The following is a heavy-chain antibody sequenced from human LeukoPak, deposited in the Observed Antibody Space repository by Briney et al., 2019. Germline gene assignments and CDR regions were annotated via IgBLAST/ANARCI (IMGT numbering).Heavy chain of an antibody. CDR1: GGTFSSYA. CDR2: IIPIFGTA. CDR3: ACLWDSSGYYQDDAFDI. J-gene: IGHJ3*02. V-gene: IGHV1-69*05. D-gene: IGHD3-22*01. Sequence: SVKVSCKDSGGTFSSYAISWVRQAPGQGLEWMGTIIPIFGTANYAQKFQGRVTITTDESTSTAYMELSSLRSEDTAVYYCACLWDSSGYYQDDAFDIWGQGTMVTVSS.